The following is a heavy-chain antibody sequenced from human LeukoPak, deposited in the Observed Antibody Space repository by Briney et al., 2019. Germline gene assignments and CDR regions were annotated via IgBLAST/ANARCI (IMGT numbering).Heavy chain of an antibody. Sequence: SETLSLTCAVSGGSISSGDYYWSWIRQPPGKGLEWFGYIYYSGNTYYNPSLKSRVTISVDMSKNQFSLKLSSVIAADTAVYYCARGLTRFDPWGQGTLVTVSS. CDR1: GGSISSGDYY. V-gene: IGHV4-30-4*01. D-gene: IGHD6-19*01. J-gene: IGHJ5*02. CDR2: IYYSGNT. CDR3: ARGLTRFDP.